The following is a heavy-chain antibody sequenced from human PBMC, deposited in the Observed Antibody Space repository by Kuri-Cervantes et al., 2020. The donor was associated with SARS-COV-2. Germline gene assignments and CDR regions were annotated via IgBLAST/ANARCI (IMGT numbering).Heavy chain of an antibody. CDR1: GFAFSNYA. Sequence: GESLKISCAASGFAFSNYAMSWVRQAPGKGLEWVLGISGSGEITYYADSEKGRFTISRDNSKNTLYLQMNSPRAEDTAVYYCAKFTSFSSRWFDPWGQGTLVTVSS. CDR2: ISGSGEIT. J-gene: IGHJ5*02. V-gene: IGHV3-23*01. D-gene: IGHD2-2*01. CDR3: AKFTSFSSRWFDP.